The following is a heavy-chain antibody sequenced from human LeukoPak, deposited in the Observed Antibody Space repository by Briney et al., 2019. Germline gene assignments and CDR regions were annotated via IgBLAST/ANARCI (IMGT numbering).Heavy chain of an antibody. D-gene: IGHD6-6*01. CDR1: GYTFTSYD. Sequence: GASVMVSCKASGYTFTSYDINWVRQATGQGLEWMGWMNPNSGNTGYAQKFQGRVTTTRNTSISTAYMELSSLRSEDTAVYYCARTLAARRGGSVIDPWGQGTLVTVSS. CDR3: ARTLAARRGGSVIDP. CDR2: MNPNSGNT. V-gene: IGHV1-8*03. J-gene: IGHJ5*02.